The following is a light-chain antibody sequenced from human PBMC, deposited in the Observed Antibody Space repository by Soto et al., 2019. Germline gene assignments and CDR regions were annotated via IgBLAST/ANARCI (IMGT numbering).Light chain of an antibody. CDR3: CSYAGGTTLV. V-gene: IGLV2-23*01. J-gene: IGLJ2*01. Sequence: QSALTQPASVSGSPGQSITISCTGTSSDVGSYNLVSWYQLHPVKAPKLMIYEGTKRPSGVSNRFSGSKSGNTASLTISGLQAEDEAEYYCCSYAGGTTLVFGGGTKLTVL. CDR2: EGT. CDR1: SSDVGSYNL.